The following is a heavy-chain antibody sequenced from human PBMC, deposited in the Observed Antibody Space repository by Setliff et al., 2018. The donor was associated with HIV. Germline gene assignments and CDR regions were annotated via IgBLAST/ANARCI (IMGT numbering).Heavy chain of an antibody. J-gene: IGHJ6*02. Sequence: GASVKVSCKASGYTFTSYHMYWVRQAPGQGLEWMGSINPSGGSTSYAQKFQGRVTLTTDTSASTAYLELRSLTSDDTAVYYCARDSRAHAIPGAINYRYYGMDVWGQGTTVTVSS. D-gene: IGHD2-8*01. CDR3: ARDSRAHAIPGAINYRYYGMDV. CDR2: INPSGGST. CDR1: GYTFTSYH. V-gene: IGHV1-46*01.